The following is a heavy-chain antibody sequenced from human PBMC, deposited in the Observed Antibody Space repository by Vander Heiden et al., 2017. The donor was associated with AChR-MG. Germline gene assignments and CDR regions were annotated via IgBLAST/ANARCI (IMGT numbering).Heavy chain of an antibody. D-gene: IGHD3-10*01. Sequence: QVQLVQSGAEVKKPGSSVTVSCKASGGTFSSYAISWVGQAPGKGLEWMGGIIPIFGTANYAQKFQGRVTITADESTSTAYMELSSLRSEEPAVYYCARKGGSGSYYYYYYGMDVWGEGTTVTVSS. V-gene: IGHV1-69*01. J-gene: IGHJ6*04. CDR3: ARKGGSGSYYYYYYGMDV. CDR2: IIPIFGTA. CDR1: GGTFSSYA.